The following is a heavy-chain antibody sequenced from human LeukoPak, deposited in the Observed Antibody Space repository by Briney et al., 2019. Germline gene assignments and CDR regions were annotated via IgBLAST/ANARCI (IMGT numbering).Heavy chain of an antibody. CDR1: GYTFTSYG. CDR3: ARDAVPQQWLVHYFDY. Sequence: ASVKVSCKASGYTFTSYGISWVRQAPGQGLEWMGWISAYNGNTNYAQKLQGRVTMTTDTSTSTAYMELRSLRSDDTAVYYCARDAVPQQWLVHYFDYWGQGTLVTVSS. V-gene: IGHV1-18*01. D-gene: IGHD6-19*01. J-gene: IGHJ4*02. CDR2: ISAYNGNT.